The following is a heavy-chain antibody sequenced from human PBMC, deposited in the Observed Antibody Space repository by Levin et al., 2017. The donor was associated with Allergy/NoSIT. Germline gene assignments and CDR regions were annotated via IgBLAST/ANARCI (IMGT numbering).Heavy chain of an antibody. J-gene: IGHJ4*02. D-gene: IGHD1-14*01. CDR2: ISYDGSNK. CDR3: ARVEGMDY. V-gene: IGHV3-30*03. CDR1: GFTFSSYG. Sequence: AGGSLRLSCAASGFTFSSYGMHWVRQAPGKGLEWVAVISYDGSNKYYADSVKGRFTISRDNSKNTLYLQMNSLRAEDTAVYYCARVEGMDYWGQGTLVTVSS.